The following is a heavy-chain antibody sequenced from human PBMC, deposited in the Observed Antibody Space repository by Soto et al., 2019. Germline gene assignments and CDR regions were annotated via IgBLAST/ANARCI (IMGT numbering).Heavy chain of an antibody. CDR2: IDPSDSYT. D-gene: IGHD3-22*01. J-gene: IGHJ5*02. CDR1: GYSFTSYW. CDR3: ARLPDYYDSSGPGAP. Sequence: ESLKISCKGSGYSFTSYWISWVRQMPGKGLEWMGRIDPSDSYTNYSPSFQGHVTISADKSISTAYLQWSSLKASDTAMYYCARLPDYYDSSGPGAPWGQGTLVTVSS. V-gene: IGHV5-10-1*01.